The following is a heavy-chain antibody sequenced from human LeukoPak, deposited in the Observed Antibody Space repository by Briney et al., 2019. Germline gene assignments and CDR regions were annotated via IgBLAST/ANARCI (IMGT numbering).Heavy chain of an antibody. CDR1: GFTFSNAR. CDR2: IKSKNDGGTT. CDR3: TTWIGEFDAFDI. D-gene: IGHD3-10*01. V-gene: IGHV3-15*01. Sequence: PGGSLRLSCAASGFTFSNARMSWVRRAPGKGLEWVGRIKSKNDGGTTDYAAPVKGSFTISRDDSKNTLYLQMNSLKTEDTAVYYCTTWIGEFDAFDIWGQGTMATVSS. J-gene: IGHJ3*02.